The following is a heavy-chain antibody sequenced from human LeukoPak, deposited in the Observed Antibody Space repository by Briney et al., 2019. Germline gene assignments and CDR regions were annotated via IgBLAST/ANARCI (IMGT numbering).Heavy chain of an antibody. D-gene: IGHD6-6*01. Sequence: ASVKVSCKASGYTFTGYYMHWVRQAPGQGLEWMGRINPNSGGTNYAQKFQGRGTMTRETSISTAYMELSRLRSDDTAVYYCARGVYQGDYFDYWGQGTLVTVSS. CDR3: ARGVYQGDYFDY. CDR2: INPNSGGT. J-gene: IGHJ4*02. CDR1: GYTFTGYY. V-gene: IGHV1-2*06.